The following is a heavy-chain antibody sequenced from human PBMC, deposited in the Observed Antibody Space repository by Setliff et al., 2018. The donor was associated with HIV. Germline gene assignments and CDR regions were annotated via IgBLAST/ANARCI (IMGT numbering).Heavy chain of an antibody. CDR3: ARSRAAGFDY. V-gene: IGHV3-48*01. CDR1: GYTFTSYD. J-gene: IGHJ4*02. D-gene: IGHD6-13*01. Sequence: SCKASGYTFTSYDISWVRQAPGKGLEWVSYISSSSSTIYYADSVKGRFTISRDNAKNSLYLQMNSLRAEDTAVYYCARSRAAGFDYWGQGTLVTVS. CDR2: ISSSSSTI.